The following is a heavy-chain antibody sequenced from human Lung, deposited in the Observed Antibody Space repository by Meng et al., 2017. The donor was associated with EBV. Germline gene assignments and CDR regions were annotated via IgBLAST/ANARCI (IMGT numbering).Heavy chain of an antibody. V-gene: IGHV4-30-4*08. CDR2: IHDSGST. Sequence: QVELHESGPGLVKPSQTLSLACTVSGGSISSGGYYWSWIRQHPGKGLEWIGYIHDSGSTYYNPSLKSRVTISGDTYNKQFSLKLTSVTAADTAVYYCARSPYSGSALPFFDYWGQGSLVTVSS. CDR3: ARSPYSGSALPFFDY. D-gene: IGHD1-26*01. CDR1: GGSISSGGYY. J-gene: IGHJ4*02.